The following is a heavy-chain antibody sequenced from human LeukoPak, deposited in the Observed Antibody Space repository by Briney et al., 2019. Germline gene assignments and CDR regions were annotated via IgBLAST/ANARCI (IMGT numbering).Heavy chain of an antibody. CDR1: GYSFTSYG. CDR3: ARGPRRVAVTGAGDY. V-gene: IGHV1-18*01. D-gene: IGHD6-19*01. J-gene: IGHJ4*02. Sequence: ASVRVSCKASGYSFTSYGVYWMRQAPGPGLEWMGVISAYNGNTNYAQNLQGRVTLTTATSTATAFMDLRSLTSDDTAVYYCARGPRRVAVTGAGDYWGQGTLVTVSS. CDR2: ISAYNGNT.